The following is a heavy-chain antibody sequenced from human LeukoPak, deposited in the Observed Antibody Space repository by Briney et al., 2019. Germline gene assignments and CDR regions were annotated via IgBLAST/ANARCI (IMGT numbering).Heavy chain of an antibody. D-gene: IGHD2-8*01. CDR2: MNPNSGNT. J-gene: IGHJ5*02. CDR3: ARGRPWRVLMYNWVDP. V-gene: IGHV1-8*01. Sequence: ASVKVSCKASGYTFTSYDINWVRQATGQGLEWMGWMNPNSGNTGYAQKFQGRVTMTRNTSISTAYMELSSLRSEDTAVYYCARGRPWRVLMYNWVDPWGQGTLVTVSS. CDR1: GYTFTSYD.